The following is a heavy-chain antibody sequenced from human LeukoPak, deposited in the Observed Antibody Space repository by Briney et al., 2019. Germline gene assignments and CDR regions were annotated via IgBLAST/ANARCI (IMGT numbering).Heavy chain of an antibody. CDR2: MYYSGRP. CDR3: ARAPLSNLYDESGYYHPFDY. J-gene: IGHJ4*02. Sequence: SETLSLTCIIAGDSISDYYWTWIRQPPGKGLEWIGFMYYSGRPNYNSSLQSRVTISLGPSKNQFSLKVSSVTAADTAVYYCARAPLSNLYDESGYYHPFDYWGQGTLVTVSS. D-gene: IGHD3-22*01. V-gene: IGHV4-59*01. CDR1: GDSISDYY.